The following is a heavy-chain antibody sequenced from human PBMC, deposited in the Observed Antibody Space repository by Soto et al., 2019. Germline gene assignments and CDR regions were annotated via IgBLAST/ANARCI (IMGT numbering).Heavy chain of an antibody. Sequence: QVQLVQSGAEVKKPGASVKVSCKASGYTFTSYGISWVRQAPGQGLEWMGWISAYNGNTNYAQKLQGRVTMTTDTSTRTAYMELRSLRSDDTAVYYCARDKNQRGYSYGYGDWFDPWGQGTLVTVSS. V-gene: IGHV1-18*01. CDR2: ISAYNGNT. J-gene: IGHJ5*02. CDR3: ARDKNQRGYSYGYGDWFDP. CDR1: GYTFTSYG. D-gene: IGHD5-18*01.